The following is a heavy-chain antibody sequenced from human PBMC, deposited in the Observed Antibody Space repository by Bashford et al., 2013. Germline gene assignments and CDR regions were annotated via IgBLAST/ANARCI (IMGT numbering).Heavy chain of an antibody. V-gene: IGHV5-10-1*01. CDR3: ARQGSTYYFSSGSSLDS. CDR2: IDPSDSET. CDR1: GYIFTSYW. Sequence: GESLKISCKASGYIFTSYWIGWVRQVPGKGLEWMGRIDPSDSETNYSPSFQGHVSFSTDKSVTTAYLHWSSLRASDTAVYYCARQGSTYYFSSGSSLDSWGQGTLVTVSS. J-gene: IGHJ4*02. D-gene: IGHD3-10*01.